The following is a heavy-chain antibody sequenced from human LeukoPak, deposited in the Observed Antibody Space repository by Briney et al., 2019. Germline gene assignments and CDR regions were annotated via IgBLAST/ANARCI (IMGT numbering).Heavy chain of an antibody. Sequence: PGGSLRLSCAASGFTFSSYGMHWVRQAPGKGLEWVAFIRYDGSDKYYADSVKGRFTISRDNAKTSLYLQMNSLRAEDTAVYYCASSALYYYGSGSYYTPFDYWGQGTLVTVSS. CDR3: ASSALYYYGSGSYYTPFDY. V-gene: IGHV3-30*02. CDR2: IRYDGSDK. CDR1: GFTFSSYG. D-gene: IGHD3-10*01. J-gene: IGHJ4*02.